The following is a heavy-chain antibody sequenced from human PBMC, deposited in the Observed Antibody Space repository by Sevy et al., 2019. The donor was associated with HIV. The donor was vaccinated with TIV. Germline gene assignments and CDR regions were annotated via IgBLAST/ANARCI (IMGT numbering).Heavy chain of an antibody. Sequence: GGYLRLSCAASGFTFSSYSMNWVRQAPGKGLEWLSSISSSSSYIYYADSVKVRFTISRDNGKSSLYLQMNNLRGENAAVCCCARGWERYSGDDAFDIWGQGTMVTVSS. V-gene: IGHV3-21*01. D-gene: IGHD1-26*01. CDR2: ISSSSSYI. CDR3: ARGWERYSGDDAFDI. J-gene: IGHJ3*02. CDR1: GFTFSSYS.